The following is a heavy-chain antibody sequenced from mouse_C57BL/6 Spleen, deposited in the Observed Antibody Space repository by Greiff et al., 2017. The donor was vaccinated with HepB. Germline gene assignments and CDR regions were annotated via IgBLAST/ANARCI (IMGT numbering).Heavy chain of an antibody. V-gene: IGHV2-3*01. CDR2: IWGDGST. J-gene: IGHJ4*01. CDR3: AKGDGSNLYYAMDY. D-gene: IGHD1-1*01. CDR1: GFSLTSYG. Sequence: VMLVESGPGLVAPSQSLSITCTVSGFSLTSYGVSWVRQPPGKGLEWLGVIWGDGSTNYHSALLSRLSISKDNSKSQVFLKLNSLQTDDTATYYCAKGDGSNLYYAMDYWGQGTSVTVSS.